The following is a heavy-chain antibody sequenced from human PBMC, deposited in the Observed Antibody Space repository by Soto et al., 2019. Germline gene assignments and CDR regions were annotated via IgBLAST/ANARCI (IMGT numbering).Heavy chain of an antibody. CDR3: AKDLYGAGWYNYFDP. Sequence: QVHLVESGGGVVQPGRSLRLSCAASGFTFSTTGMHWVRQAPGKGLESVAMISHDGGVKHYTDSVKGRFTISRDTSNNTVYLQMNSLRPEDTAMYHCAKDLYGAGWYNYFDPWGQGTLVTVSS. D-gene: IGHD6-19*01. CDR1: GFTFSTTG. CDR2: ISHDGGVK. J-gene: IGHJ5*02. V-gene: IGHV3-30*18.